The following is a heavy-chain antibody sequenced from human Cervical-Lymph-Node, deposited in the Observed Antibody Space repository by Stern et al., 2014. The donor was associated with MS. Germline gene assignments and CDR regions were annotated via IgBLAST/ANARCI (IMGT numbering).Heavy chain of an antibody. V-gene: IGHV3-33*06. CDR2: IWDDGSNE. CDR1: GFTFSSYG. J-gene: IGHJ6*02. CDR3: AKSIIAVAGNYYYYGMDV. Sequence: VQLVESGGGVVQPGRSLRLSCAASGFTFSSYGMHWVRQAPGKGLEWVAVIWDDGSNEYYADSVKGRFTISRDNSKNTLYLQMNSLRAEDTAVYYCAKSIIAVAGNYYYYGMDVWGQGTTVTVSS. D-gene: IGHD6-19*01.